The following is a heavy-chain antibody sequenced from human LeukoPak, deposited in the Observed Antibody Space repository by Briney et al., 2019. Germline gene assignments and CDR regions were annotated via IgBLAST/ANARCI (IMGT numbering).Heavy chain of an antibody. D-gene: IGHD6-19*01. J-gene: IGHJ4*02. CDR1: GYTFTSYY. V-gene: IGHV1-24*01. Sequence: ASVKVSCKASGYTFTSYYMHWVRQAPGKGLEWMGGFDPEDGETIYAQKFQGRVTMTEDTSTDTAYMELSSLRSEDTAVYYCATDRPYSSGWYDYWGQGTLVTVSS. CDR3: ATDRPYSSGWYDY. CDR2: FDPEDGET.